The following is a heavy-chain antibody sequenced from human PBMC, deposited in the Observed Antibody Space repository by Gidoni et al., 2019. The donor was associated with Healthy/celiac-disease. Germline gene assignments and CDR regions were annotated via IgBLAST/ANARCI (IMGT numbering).Heavy chain of an antibody. D-gene: IGHD1-7*01. V-gene: IGHV3-21*01. CDR3: ARGTLTGTTLYWYFDL. CDR2: ISSSSSYI. J-gene: IGHJ2*01. CDR1: GFTFSSYS. Sequence: EVQLVESGGGLVKPGGSLRLSCAASGFTFSSYSMNWVRQAPGKGLEWVSSISSSSSYIYYADSVKGRFTISRDNAKNSLYLQMNSLRAEDTAVYYCARGTLTGTTLYWYFDLWGRGTLVTVSS.